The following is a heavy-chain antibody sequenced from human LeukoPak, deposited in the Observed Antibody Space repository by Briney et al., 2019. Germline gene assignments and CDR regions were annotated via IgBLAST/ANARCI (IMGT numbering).Heavy chain of an antibody. V-gene: IGHV3-21*01. D-gene: IGHD1-26*01. CDR1: GFXFSDYS. Sequence: PGGSLRLSCAASGFXFSDYSINWVRQAPGKGLEWVSCICSRSAYIHYTDTLKGRFTISRDNAENSLYLQMNNLRADDTAVYYCARDRSGSYPYYCDYWGEGTVVTVSS. J-gene: IGHJ4*02. CDR3: ARDRSGSYPYYCDY. CDR2: ICSRSAYI.